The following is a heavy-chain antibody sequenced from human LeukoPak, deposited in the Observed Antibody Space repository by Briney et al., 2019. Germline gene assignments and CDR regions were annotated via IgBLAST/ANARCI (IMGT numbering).Heavy chain of an antibody. V-gene: IGHV4-39*07. CDR1: GASITIVAESDY. CDR3: TREIGGSNVHY. Sequence: NASETLSLTCTVSGASITIVAESDYSGCIRQPPGNGLEWIGSVYSSGRTSYTPSLTSRVTVSADTSKNQFSLKLSSVTAADTAVYYCTREIGGSNVHYWGHGMLVTVSS. CDR2: VYSSGRT. J-gene: IGHJ4*01. D-gene: IGHD3-16*01.